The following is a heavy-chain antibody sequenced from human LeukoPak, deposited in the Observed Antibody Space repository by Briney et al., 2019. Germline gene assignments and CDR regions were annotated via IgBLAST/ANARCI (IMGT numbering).Heavy chain of an antibody. D-gene: IGHD2-15*01. CDR3: ARERWHCRVNCYSVYYYALDV. CDR1: GYTFTNYA. Sequence: ASVKVSCKGSGYTFTNYAVHWVRQAPGQRLVWLGWINPGNSDTKYSQNFQGRVTVTSDTSAATAYVELNSLISEDTAVYYCARERWHCRVNCYSVYYYALDVWGQGTMVTVSS. J-gene: IGHJ6*02. CDR2: INPGNSDT. V-gene: IGHV1-3*01.